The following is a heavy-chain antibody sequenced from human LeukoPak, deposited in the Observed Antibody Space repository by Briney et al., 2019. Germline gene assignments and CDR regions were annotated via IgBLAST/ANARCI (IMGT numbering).Heavy chain of an antibody. CDR2: IFHSGST. CDR3: ARSVYCSGGNCYFDY. Sequence: SQTLSLTCVVSGGSISSDAYSWSWIRQPPGKGLEWIGYIFHSGSTFYNPSLQSRVTLSVDRSKNRFSLNLSSVTAADTAVYYCARSVYCSGGNCYFDYWGQGTLVTVSS. V-gene: IGHV4-30-2*01. D-gene: IGHD2-15*01. J-gene: IGHJ4*02. CDR1: GGSISSDAYS.